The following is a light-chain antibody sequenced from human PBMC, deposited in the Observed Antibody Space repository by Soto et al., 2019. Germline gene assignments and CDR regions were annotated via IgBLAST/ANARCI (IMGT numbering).Light chain of an antibody. Sequence: VLTQSPATLSLSPGEIATLSCSASQSISTYSACYQPKPGQAPRLLIYGASNRAGGIPARFSGSGSGTDFTLTISSLEPEDFGVYYCQQHSTWPLTFGGGTKVDIK. CDR3: QQHSTWPLT. J-gene: IGKJ4*01. CDR2: GAS. CDR1: QSISTY. V-gene: IGKV3-11*01.